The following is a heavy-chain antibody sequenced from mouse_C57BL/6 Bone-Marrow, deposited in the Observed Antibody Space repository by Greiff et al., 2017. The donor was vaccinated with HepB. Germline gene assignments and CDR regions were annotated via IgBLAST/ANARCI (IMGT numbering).Heavy chain of an antibody. J-gene: IGHJ2*01. CDR1: GYTFTDYY. Sequence: EVQLQQSGPVLVKPGASVKMSCKASGYTFTDYYMNWVKQSHGKSLEWIGVINPYNGGTSYNQKFKGKATLTVAKSSSKAYMELNSLTSEDSAVYYCARSDWDEDYWGQGTTLTVSS. V-gene: IGHV1-19*01. CDR3: ARSDWDEDY. D-gene: IGHD4-1*01. CDR2: INPYNGGT.